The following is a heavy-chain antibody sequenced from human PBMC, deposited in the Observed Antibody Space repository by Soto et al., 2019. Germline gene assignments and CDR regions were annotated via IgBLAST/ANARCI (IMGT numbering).Heavy chain of an antibody. CDR2: INYSGST. J-gene: IGHJ4*02. CDR1: GGYISSYY. D-gene: IGHD3-3*01. CDR3: ARHVNRGAIFDY. V-gene: IGHV4-59*08. Sequence: QVQLQESGPGLVKPSETRSLTCTVTGGYISSYYWSWIRQPPGNGLEWIGYINYSGSTTYNPSLRSRVTISVDTSKNQLSLKLSSVTAADTAVYYCARHVNRGAIFDYWGQGTLVTVSS.